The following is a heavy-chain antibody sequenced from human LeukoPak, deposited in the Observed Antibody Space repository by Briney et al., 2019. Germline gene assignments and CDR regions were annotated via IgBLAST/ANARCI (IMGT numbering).Heavy chain of an antibody. Sequence: PSETLSLTCAVYGGSFSGYYWSWIRQPPGKGLEWIGEINHSGSTNYNPSLKSRVTISVDTSKNQFSLKLSSVTAADTAVYYCARQGLITMVRGVIFHYYYYMGVWGKGTTVTISS. D-gene: IGHD3-10*01. J-gene: IGHJ6*03. CDR3: ARQGLITMVRGVIFHYYYYMGV. CDR1: GGSFSGYY. V-gene: IGHV4-34*01. CDR2: INHSGST.